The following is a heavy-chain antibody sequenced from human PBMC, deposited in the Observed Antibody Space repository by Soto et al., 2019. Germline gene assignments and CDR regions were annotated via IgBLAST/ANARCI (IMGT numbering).Heavy chain of an antibody. J-gene: IGHJ6*03. V-gene: IGHV3-33*01. CDR3: ARAPHYYGSGNILYYYYYMDV. CDR1: RFTFSSYG. CDR2: IWYDGSNK. D-gene: IGHD3-10*01. Sequence: GGSLRLSCAASRFTFSSYGMHWVRQAPGKGLEWVAVIWYDGSNKYYADSVKGRFTISRDNSKNTLYLQMNILRAEDTAVYYCARAPHYYGSGNILYYYYYMDVWGKGTTVTVSS.